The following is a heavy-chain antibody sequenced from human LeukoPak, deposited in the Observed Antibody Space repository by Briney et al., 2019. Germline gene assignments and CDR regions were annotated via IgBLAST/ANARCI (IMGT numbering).Heavy chain of an antibody. Sequence: SSEPLSLTCTVAGGSISSSSYYWGWIRQPPGKGLEWIGSIYYSGSTYYNPSRKIRVTISVDTSKNQFSLKLSSVTAADTSVYYCARHYGSDFFDSWGQGTLVTVS. CDR2: IYYSGST. J-gene: IGHJ4*02. CDR3: ARHYGSDFFDS. V-gene: IGHV4-39*01. CDR1: GGSISSSSYY. D-gene: IGHD6-19*01.